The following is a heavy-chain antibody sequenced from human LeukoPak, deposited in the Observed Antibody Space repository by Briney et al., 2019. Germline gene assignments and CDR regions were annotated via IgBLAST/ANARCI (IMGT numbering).Heavy chain of an antibody. CDR3: AREFVVVPAAIGY. D-gene: IGHD2-2*02. CDR1: GFTFSSYA. CDR2: ISSSSSYI. Sequence: PGGSLRLSCAASGFTFSSYAMSWVRQAPGKGLEWVSSISSSSSYIYYADSVKGRFTISRDNAKNSLYLQMNSLRAEDTAVYYCAREFVVVPAAIGYWGQGTLVTVSS. V-gene: IGHV3-21*01. J-gene: IGHJ4*02.